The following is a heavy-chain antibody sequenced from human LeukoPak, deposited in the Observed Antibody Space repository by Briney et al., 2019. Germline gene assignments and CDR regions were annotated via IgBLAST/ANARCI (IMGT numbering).Heavy chain of an antibody. CDR1: GGSFSGYY. CDR3: AGTYYGGRLDY. Sequence: SETLSLTCAVYGGSFSGYYWSWIRQPPGKGLEWIGEINHSGSTNYNPSLKSRVTMSVDTSKNQFSLKLSSVTAADTAVYYCAGTYYGGRLDYWGQGTLVTVSS. D-gene: IGHD4-23*01. CDR2: INHSGST. V-gene: IGHV4-34*01. J-gene: IGHJ4*02.